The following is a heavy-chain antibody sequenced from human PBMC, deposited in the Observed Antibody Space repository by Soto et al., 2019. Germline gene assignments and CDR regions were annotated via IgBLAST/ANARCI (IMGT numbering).Heavy chain of an antibody. D-gene: IGHD3-10*01. CDR2: IYSGGST. J-gene: IGHJ3*02. CDR1: GFTVSSSY. Sequence: GGSLRLSCAASGFTVSSSYMSWVRQAPGKGLEWVSVIYSGGSTFYADSVKGRFTISRDNSQNTLYLQMNSLRAEDTAVYYCARDRENYYGSGDYALEIWGQGTMVTVSS. V-gene: IGHV3-66*01. CDR3: ARDRENYYGSGDYALEI.